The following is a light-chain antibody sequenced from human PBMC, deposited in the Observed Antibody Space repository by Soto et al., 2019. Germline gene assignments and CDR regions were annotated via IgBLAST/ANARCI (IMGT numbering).Light chain of an antibody. CDR1: SXNIGAGYD. CDR3: QSYESSLSGDV. V-gene: IGLV1-40*01. J-gene: IGLJ1*01. CDR2: GNS. Sequence: SVLTQPPSVSGAPGQRVTISCTGSSXNIGAGYDVHWYQQLPGTAPKLLIYGNSNRPSGVPDRFSGSKSGTSASLAITGLQAEDEADYYCQSYESSLSGDVFGTGTKVTVL.